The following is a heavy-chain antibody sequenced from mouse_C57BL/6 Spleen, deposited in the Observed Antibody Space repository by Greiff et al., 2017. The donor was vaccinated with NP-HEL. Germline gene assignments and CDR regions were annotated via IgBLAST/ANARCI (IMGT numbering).Heavy chain of an antibody. V-gene: IGHV6-6*01. CDR1: GFTFSDAW. CDR3: TRAAAQARAWFAY. J-gene: IGHJ3*01. Sequence: EVQLQESGGGLVQPGGSMKLSCAASGFTFSDAWMDWVRQSPEKGLEWVAEIRNKANNHATYYAESVKGRFTISRDDSKSSVYLQLNSLRAEDTGIYYGTRAAAQARAWFAYWGQGTLVTVSA. D-gene: IGHD3-2*02. CDR2: IRNKANNHAT.